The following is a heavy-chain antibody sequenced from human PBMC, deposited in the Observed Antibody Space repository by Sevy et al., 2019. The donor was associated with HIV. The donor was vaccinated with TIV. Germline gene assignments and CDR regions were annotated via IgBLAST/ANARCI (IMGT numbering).Heavy chain of an antibody. V-gene: IGHV3-30-3*01. Sequence: GGSLRLSCAASGFIFSLYAVHWVRQGPGKGLEWVAIMSYVGGSENYADSVKGRFTISRDNSKNTLFLQMNSLRPEDTAMYYCARLNSCGGDCYYFDYWGQGTLVTVSS. J-gene: IGHJ4*02. CDR2: MSYVGGSE. D-gene: IGHD2-21*02. CDR1: GFIFSLYA. CDR3: ARLNSCGGDCYYFDY.